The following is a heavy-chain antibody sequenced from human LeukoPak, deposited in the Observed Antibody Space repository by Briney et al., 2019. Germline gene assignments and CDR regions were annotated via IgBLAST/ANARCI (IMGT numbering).Heavy chain of an antibody. CDR3: AREVHDFWSADSSRYMDV. Sequence: PSQTLSLTCTVSGGSISSGSYYWSWIRQPAGKGLEWIGRIYTSGSTNYNPSLKSRVTISVDTSKNQFSLKLSSVTAADTAVYYCAREVHDFWSADSSRYMDVWGKGTTVTVAS. CDR2: IYTSGST. V-gene: IGHV4-61*02. D-gene: IGHD3-3*01. J-gene: IGHJ6*03. CDR1: GGSISSGSYY.